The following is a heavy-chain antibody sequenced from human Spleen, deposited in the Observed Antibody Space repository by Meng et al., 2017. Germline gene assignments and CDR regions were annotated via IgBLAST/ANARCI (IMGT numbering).Heavy chain of an antibody. CDR3: ARGPTTMAHDFDY. D-gene: IGHD4-11*01. V-gene: IGHV4-31*01. CDR1: GGSISSGGYY. J-gene: IGHJ4*02. CDR2: FYYSGST. Sequence: ESGPGRVMPSQTLSLTCTVSGGSISSGGYYWSWIRPHTGKGLEWIGYFYYSGSTYYNPSLKSLVTISLDTSKNQFSLKLSSVTAADTAVYYCARGPTTMAHDFDYWGQGTLVTVSS.